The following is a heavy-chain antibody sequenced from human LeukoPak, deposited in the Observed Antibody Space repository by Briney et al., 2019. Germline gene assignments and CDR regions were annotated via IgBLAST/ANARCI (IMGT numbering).Heavy chain of an antibody. V-gene: IGHV4-39*07. CDR2: IYYSGST. J-gene: IGHJ6*03. CDR1: GGSISSSSYY. CDR3: AREVSHYYCYYMDV. Sequence: SETLSLTCTVSGGSISSSSYYWGWIRQPPGKGLEWIGTIYYSGSTYYNPSLKSRVTISVDTSKNQFSLKLSSVTAADTAVYYCAREVSHYYCYYMDVWGKGTTVTVSS.